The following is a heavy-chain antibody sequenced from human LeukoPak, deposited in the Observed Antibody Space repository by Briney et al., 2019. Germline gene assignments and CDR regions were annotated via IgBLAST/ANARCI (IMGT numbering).Heavy chain of an antibody. CDR3: ARADRTYYQGFYY. J-gene: IGHJ4*02. Sequence: GGSLRLPVEAPEFPFSNYSLSWIRQAQGKGLDGVSYISSSGSTIYYADSVKGRFTISRDNAKNSLYLQMNSLRAEDTAVYYCARADRTYYQGFYYWGQGTLVTVSS. CDR1: EFPFSNYS. V-gene: IGHV3-11*01. D-gene: IGHD3-10*01. CDR2: ISSSGSTI.